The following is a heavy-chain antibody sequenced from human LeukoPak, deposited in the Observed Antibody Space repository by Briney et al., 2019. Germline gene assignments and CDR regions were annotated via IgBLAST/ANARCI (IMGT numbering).Heavy chain of an antibody. J-gene: IGHJ4*02. CDR1: GYTLTELS. CDR2: FDPEDGET. V-gene: IGHV1-24*01. Sequence: GASVKVSCKVSGYTLTELSMHWVRQAPGKGLGWMGGFDPEDGETIYPQRFRGRVTLTEDTSTDTAYMELSSLRFEDTAVYYCATEAYCGGDCPIKLRFWGQGTLVTVSS. D-gene: IGHD2-21*02. CDR3: ATEAYCGGDCPIKLRF.